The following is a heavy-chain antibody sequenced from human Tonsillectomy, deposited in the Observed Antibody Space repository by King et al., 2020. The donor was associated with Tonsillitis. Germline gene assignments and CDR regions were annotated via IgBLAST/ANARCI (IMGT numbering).Heavy chain of an antibody. CDR3: ACGRIAAADTGLFDY. D-gene: IGHD6-13*01. J-gene: IGHJ4*02. V-gene: IGHV1-2*04. Sequence: QLVQSGTEVKKPGAPVKVSCKASGYTFTDYYMHWVRQAPGQGLEWMGWINPNSGGTNYAQKFQGWVTMTRDTSISTAYMELSRLTSDDTAVYYCACGRIAAADTGLFDYWGQGTLVIVSS. CDR1: GYTFTDYY. CDR2: INPNSGGT.